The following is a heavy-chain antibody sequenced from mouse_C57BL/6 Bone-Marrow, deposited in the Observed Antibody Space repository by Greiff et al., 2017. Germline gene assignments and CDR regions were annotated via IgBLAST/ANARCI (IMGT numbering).Heavy chain of an antibody. CDR2: ISSGGSYT. D-gene: IGHD2-2*01. Sequence: EVQGVESGGDLVRPGGSLKLSCAASGFTFSSYGMSWVRQTPDKRLEWVATISSGGSYTYYPDSVKGRFTISRDNDKNTLYLQMSSLKSEDTAMYYCAGWLQPWFAYWGQGTLVTVSA. CDR1: GFTFSSYG. J-gene: IGHJ3*01. CDR3: AGWLQPWFAY. V-gene: IGHV5-6*01.